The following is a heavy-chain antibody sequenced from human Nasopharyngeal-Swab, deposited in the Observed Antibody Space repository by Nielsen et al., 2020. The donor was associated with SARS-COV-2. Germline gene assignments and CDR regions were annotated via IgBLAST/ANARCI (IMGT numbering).Heavy chain of an antibody. CDR3: ARVCQGTDSSGYGVWFFDY. V-gene: IGHV4-39*01. CDR2: IYYSGST. D-gene: IGHD3-22*01. Sequence: GSLRLSCTVSGGSISSSSYYWGWIRQPPGKGLEWIGSIYYSGSTYYNPSLKSRVTISVDTSKNQFSLKLSSVTAADTTVYYCARVCQGTDSSGYGVWFFDYWGQGALVTVSS. CDR1: GGSISSSSYY. J-gene: IGHJ4*02.